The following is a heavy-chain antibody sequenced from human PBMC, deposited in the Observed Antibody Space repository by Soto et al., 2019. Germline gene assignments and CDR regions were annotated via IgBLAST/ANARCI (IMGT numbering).Heavy chain of an antibody. V-gene: IGHV4-30-2*06. Sequence: SETLSLTCTVSGGSISSGGYSWTWIRQSPGKGLEWIGYTYQSGSAYYNPSLKSRVTISVDRSKNQFSLNLTSVTAADTAVYYCARDYYGMDVWGQGTTVTVS. CDR2: TYQSGSA. CDR3: ARDYYGMDV. CDR1: GGSISSGGYS. J-gene: IGHJ6*02.